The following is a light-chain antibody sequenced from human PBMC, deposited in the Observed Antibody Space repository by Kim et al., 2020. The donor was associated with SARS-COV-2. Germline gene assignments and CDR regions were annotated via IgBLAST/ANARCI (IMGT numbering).Light chain of an antibody. V-gene: IGLV1-40*01. CDR2: GNS. Sequence: RVTSGSTGSSSNIGAGYNVHWYKQLPGTAPKLLIYGNSNRPSGVPDRFSGSKSGSSASLANTGLQAEDEADYYCQSYDSSLSGSGVFGTGTKVSVL. CDR1: SSNIGAGYN. CDR3: QSYDSSLSGSGV. J-gene: IGLJ1*01.